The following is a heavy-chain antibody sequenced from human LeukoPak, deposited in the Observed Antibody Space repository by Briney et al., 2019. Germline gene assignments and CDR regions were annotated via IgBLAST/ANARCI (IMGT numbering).Heavy chain of an antibody. Sequence: SEKVSCKASGGTFSSYAISWVRQAPGQGLEWMGGIIPIFGTANYAQKFQGRVTITADESTSTAYMELSSLRSEDTAVYYCARDSPGPYCSGGSCYPLEYFQHWGQGTLVTVSS. CDR2: IIPIFGTA. V-gene: IGHV1-69*01. CDR1: GGTFSSYA. J-gene: IGHJ1*01. CDR3: ARDSPGPYCSGGSCYPLEYFQH. D-gene: IGHD2-15*01.